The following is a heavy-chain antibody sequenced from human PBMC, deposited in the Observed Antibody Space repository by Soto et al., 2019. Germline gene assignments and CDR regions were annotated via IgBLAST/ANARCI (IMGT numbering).Heavy chain of an antibody. V-gene: IGHV1-18*04. CDR2: ISAYNGNT. D-gene: IGHD3-10*01. CDR3: AASGGADYYYYYGMDV. CDR1: GYTFTSYC. J-gene: IGHJ6*02. Sequence: ASVKVSCKASGYTFTSYCISWVRQAPGQGLEWMGWISAYNGNTNYAQKLQGRVTMTTDTSTSTAYMELRSLRSDDTAVYYCAASGGADYYYYYGMDVWGQGTTVTVSS.